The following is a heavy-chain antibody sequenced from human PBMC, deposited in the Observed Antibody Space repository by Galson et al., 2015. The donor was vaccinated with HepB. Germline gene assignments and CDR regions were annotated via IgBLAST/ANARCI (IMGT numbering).Heavy chain of an antibody. CDR2: INAGNGNT. J-gene: IGHJ4*02. CDR1: GYTFTSYA. CDR3: ARSFSRTAAAGPLTVDY. D-gene: IGHD6-13*01. Sequence: SCKASGYTFTSYAMHWVRQAPGQRLEWMGWINAGNGNTKYSQKFQGRVTITRDTSGSTAYMELSSLRSEDTAVYYCARSFSRTAAAGPLTVDYWGQTTLVPVSS. V-gene: IGHV1-3*01.